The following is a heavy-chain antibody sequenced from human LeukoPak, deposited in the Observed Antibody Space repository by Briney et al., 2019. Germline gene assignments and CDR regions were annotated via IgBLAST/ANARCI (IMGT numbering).Heavy chain of an antibody. Sequence: GGSLRLSCAASGFTFSDCNMNWVRQAPGKGLEWVSSIRNSGSNIFYADSVRGRFTISRDNAKNSLYLQMNSLRAEDTAVYYCARDFICSGGRCYANDAFDIWGQGTMVTVSS. CDR3: ARDFICSGGRCYANDAFDI. D-gene: IGHD2-15*01. CDR1: GFTFSDCN. V-gene: IGHV3-21*01. J-gene: IGHJ3*02. CDR2: IRNSGSNI.